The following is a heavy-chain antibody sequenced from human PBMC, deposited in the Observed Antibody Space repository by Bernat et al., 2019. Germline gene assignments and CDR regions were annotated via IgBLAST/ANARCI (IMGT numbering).Heavy chain of an antibody. D-gene: IGHD2-2*01. CDR1: GFTFSSYG. CDR3: ARDGVVVPAAMYYYYYYYMDV. J-gene: IGHJ6*03. Sequence: QVQLVESGGGVVQPGRSLRLSCAASGFTFSSYGMHWVRQAPGKGLEWVAVIWYDGSNKYYADSVKGRFTISRDNSKNTLYLQMNSLRAEDTAVYYCARDGVVVPAAMYYYYYYYMDVWGKGTTVTVSS. V-gene: IGHV3-33*01. CDR2: IWYDGSNK.